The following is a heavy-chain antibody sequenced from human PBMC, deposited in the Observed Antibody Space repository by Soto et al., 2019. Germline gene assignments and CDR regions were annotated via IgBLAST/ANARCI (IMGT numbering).Heavy chain of an antibody. J-gene: IGHJ4*02. CDR1: GGSFSGYY. Sequence: SETLSLTCAVYGGSFSGYYWSWIRQPPGKGLEWIGEINHSGSTNYNPSLKSRVTISVDTSKNQFSLKLSSVTAADTAVYYCAIRLDYGDYFDYWGQGTLVTVSS. CDR2: INHSGST. V-gene: IGHV4-34*01. D-gene: IGHD4-17*01. CDR3: AIRLDYGDYFDY.